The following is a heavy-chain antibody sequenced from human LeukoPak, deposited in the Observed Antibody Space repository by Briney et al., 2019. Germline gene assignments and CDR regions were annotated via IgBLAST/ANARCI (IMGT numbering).Heavy chain of an antibody. D-gene: IGHD3-22*01. CDR3: ATYEHYYDSSGYYYDKGTYYFGY. J-gene: IGHJ4*02. CDR1: GYTLTELS. V-gene: IGHV1-24*01. Sequence: ASVKVSCKVSGYTLTELSMHWVRQAPGKGLEWMGGFDPEDGETIYAQKFQGRVTMTEDTSTDTAYMELSSLRSEDTAVYYCATYEHYYDSSGYYYDKGTYYFGYWGQGTLVTVSS. CDR2: FDPEDGET.